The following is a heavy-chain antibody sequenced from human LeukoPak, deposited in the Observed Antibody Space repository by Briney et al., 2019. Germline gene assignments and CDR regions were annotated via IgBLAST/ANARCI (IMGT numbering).Heavy chain of an antibody. V-gene: IGHV3-11*01. Sequence: GGSLRLSCAATGFIFSDYYMSWIRQAPGKGLEWISYVSSRSSGSTKYYADSVKGRFSISRDNAKNSLYLQMNSLRVEDTAVYYCARIPAWLGAFGYFDLWGRGTLLTVSS. D-gene: IGHD3-10*01. CDR2: VSSRSSGSTK. J-gene: IGHJ2*01. CDR3: ARIPAWLGAFGYFDL. CDR1: GFIFSDYY.